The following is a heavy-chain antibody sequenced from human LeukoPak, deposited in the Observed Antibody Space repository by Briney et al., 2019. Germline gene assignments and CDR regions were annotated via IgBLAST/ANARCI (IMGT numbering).Heavy chain of an antibody. J-gene: IGHJ5*02. D-gene: IGHD6-19*01. CDR1: GGSISSSNW. Sequence: SETLSLTCVVSGGSISSSNWWSWVRQPPGKGLEWIGEIYYSGSTNYNPSLKSRVTISVDKSKKQFSMKLDSVTAADTAVYYCARADSSGWYFSGWFDPWGQGTLVTVSS. CDR2: IYYSGST. V-gene: IGHV4-4*02. CDR3: ARADSSGWYFSGWFDP.